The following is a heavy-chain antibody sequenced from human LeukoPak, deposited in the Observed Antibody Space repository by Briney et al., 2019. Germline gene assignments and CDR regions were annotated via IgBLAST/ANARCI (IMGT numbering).Heavy chain of an antibody. V-gene: IGHV1-8*01. J-gene: IGHJ6*03. CDR2: MNPNSGNT. Sequence: ASVKVSCKASGYTFTSYDINWVRQATGQGLEWMGWMNPNSGNTGYAQKFQGRVTMTRNTPINTAYMELSSLRSEDTAVYYCAKRGYSYGLQYYYYYYMDVWGKGTTVTVSS. CDR1: GYTFTSYD. CDR3: AKRGYSYGLQYYYYYYMDV. D-gene: IGHD5-18*01.